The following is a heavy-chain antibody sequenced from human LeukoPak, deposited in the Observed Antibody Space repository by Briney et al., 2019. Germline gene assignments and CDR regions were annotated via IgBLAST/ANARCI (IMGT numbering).Heavy chain of an antibody. CDR2: ISVYNGNT. CDR1: GYTFTSYG. CDR3: ARGGDYYDSSGYYIDY. J-gene: IGHJ4*02. Sequence: ASVKVSCKASGYTFTSYGISWVRQAPGQGLEWMGWISVYNGNTNYAQKLQGRVTMTTDTSTSTAYMELRSLRSDDTAVYYCARGGDYYDSSGYYIDYWGQGTLVTVSS. V-gene: IGHV1-18*01. D-gene: IGHD3-22*01.